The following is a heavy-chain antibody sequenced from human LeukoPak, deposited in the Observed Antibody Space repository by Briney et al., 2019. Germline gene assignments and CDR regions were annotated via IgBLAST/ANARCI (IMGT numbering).Heavy chain of an antibody. CDR3: ARDSNPGRGVISLKYNWFDP. D-gene: IGHD3-10*01. V-gene: IGHV4-39*07. CDR2: IYYSGST. CDR1: GGSISSSSYY. J-gene: IGHJ5*02. Sequence: SETLSLTCTVSGGSISSSSYYWGWIRQPPGKGLEWIGSIYYSGSTYYNPSLKSRVTISVDTSKNQFSLKLSSVTAADTAVYYCARDSNPGRGVISLKYNWFDPWGQGTLVTVSS.